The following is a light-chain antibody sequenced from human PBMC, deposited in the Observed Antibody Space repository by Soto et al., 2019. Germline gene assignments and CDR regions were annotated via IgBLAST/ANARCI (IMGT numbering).Light chain of an antibody. CDR2: DAS. J-gene: IGKJ4*01. V-gene: IGKV1-5*01. Sequence: DIQMTQSPSTLSASVGDRITITCRASQSISGWLAWYQQKPGKAPKLLIYDASSLESGVPSRVSGSGSGTEFTLTSSSLQPDDFATYYCQQYSSDPLTFGGGTKVEIK. CDR3: QQYSSDPLT. CDR1: QSISGW.